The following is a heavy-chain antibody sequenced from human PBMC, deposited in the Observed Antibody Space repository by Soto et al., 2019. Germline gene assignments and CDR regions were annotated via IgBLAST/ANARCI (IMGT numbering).Heavy chain of an antibody. J-gene: IGHJ4*02. CDR3: ARAHRPAIAVAGTHFVY. V-gene: IGHV4-34*01. CDR1: GGSFSGYY. D-gene: IGHD6-19*01. Sequence: SETLSLTCAVYGGSFSGYYWSWIRQPPGKGLEWIGEINHSGSTNYNPSLKSRVTISVDTSKNQFSLKLSSVTAADTAVYYCARAHRPAIAVAGTHFVYWGQGTLVTVSS. CDR2: INHSGST.